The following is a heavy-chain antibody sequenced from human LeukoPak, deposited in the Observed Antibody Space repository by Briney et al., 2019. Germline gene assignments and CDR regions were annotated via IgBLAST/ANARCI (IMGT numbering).Heavy chain of an antibody. J-gene: IGHJ4*02. CDR2: ISYDGSSK. CDR3: ARSQRTKYYFDY. D-gene: IGHD1-1*01. CDR1: GFTFSSYA. V-gene: IGHV3-30-3*01. Sequence: GGSMRLSCAASGFTFSSYAMHWVLQAPGKGLEWVAVISYDGSSKYYADSVKGRFTISRDNSKNTLYLQMNSLRAEDTAVYYCARSQRTKYYFDYWGQGTLVTVSS.